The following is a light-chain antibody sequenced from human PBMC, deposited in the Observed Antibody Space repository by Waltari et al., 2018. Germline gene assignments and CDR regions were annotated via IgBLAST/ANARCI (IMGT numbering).Light chain of an antibody. V-gene: IGLV3-10*01. CDR2: EDS. CDR3: YSTDSSGTQRV. CDR1: ALPKKS. J-gene: IGLJ2*01. Sequence: SYELTQPPSVSVSPGQAARIPCSGDALPKKSAYWYQQKSGQAPVLVIYEDSNRPSGIPERFSGSSSGTTATLTLSGAQVEDEGDYYCYSTDSSGTQRVFGGGTKLTVL.